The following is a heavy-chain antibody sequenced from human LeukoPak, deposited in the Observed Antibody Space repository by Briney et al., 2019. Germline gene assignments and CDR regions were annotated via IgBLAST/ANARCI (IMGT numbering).Heavy chain of an antibody. CDR1: GFTFSSYW. J-gene: IGHJ4*02. V-gene: IGHV3-7*01. CDR2: IKQDGSEK. D-gene: IGHD2-21*01. Sequence: GGSLRLSCAASGFTFSSYWMSWVRQAPGKGLEWVANIKQDGSEKYYVDSVKGRFTISRDNAKNSLYLQMNSLRAEDTAVYYCARDHVTPGLLFDYWGQGNLVTVSS. CDR3: ARDHVTPGLLFDY.